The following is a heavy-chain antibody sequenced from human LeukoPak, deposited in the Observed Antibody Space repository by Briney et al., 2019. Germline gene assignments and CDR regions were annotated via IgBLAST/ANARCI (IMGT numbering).Heavy chain of an antibody. CDR1: GGSISSYY. V-gene: IGHV4-59*01. Sequence: SETLSLTCTVSGGSISSYYWSWLRQPPGKGLEWLGYIYYSGSTNYNPSLKSRVTISVDTSKNQFSLKLSSVTAADTAVYYCASQRYIAAAYYYYGMDVWGQGTTVTVSS. CDR2: IYYSGST. D-gene: IGHD6-13*01. CDR3: ASQRYIAAAYYYYGMDV. J-gene: IGHJ6*02.